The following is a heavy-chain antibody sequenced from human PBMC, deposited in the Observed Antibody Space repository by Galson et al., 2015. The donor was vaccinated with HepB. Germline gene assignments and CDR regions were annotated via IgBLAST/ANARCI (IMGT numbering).Heavy chain of an antibody. D-gene: IGHD3-22*01. CDR3: AREHYYDSGTYLSRQDAFDI. Sequence: SVKVSCKASGGTFNNYAINWVRQAPGQGLEWMGGIIPFFGEAAYAQRFQGRVTITADESTRTAYMELSSLRSEDTAVYYCAREHYYDSGTYLSRQDAFDIWGQGTMVTVSS. V-gene: IGHV1-69*13. J-gene: IGHJ3*02. CDR2: IIPFFGEA. CDR1: GGTFNNYA.